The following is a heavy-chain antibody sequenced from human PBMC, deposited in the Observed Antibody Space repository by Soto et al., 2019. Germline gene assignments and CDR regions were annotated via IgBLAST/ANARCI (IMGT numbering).Heavy chain of an antibody. V-gene: IGHV3-30-3*01. J-gene: IGHJ4*02. Sequence: QVQLVESGGGAVQPGRSLRLSCAASGFTFSDYAMHWVRQAPGKGLEWVAVISDDGNNKFYADSVKGRFTISRDNSKKTVSLQMNGLRVEDTAVFYCARELLTSSWGQGALVTVSS. D-gene: IGHD2-15*01. CDR3: ARELLTSS. CDR2: ISDDGNNK. CDR1: GFTFSDYA.